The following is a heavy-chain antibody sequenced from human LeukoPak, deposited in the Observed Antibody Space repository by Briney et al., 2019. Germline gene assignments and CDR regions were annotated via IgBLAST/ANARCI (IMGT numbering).Heavy chain of an antibody. CDR3: AKEWGVDYGLRY. V-gene: IGHV3-23*01. CDR1: GFTFSIYN. D-gene: IGHD4-17*01. Sequence: VGSLRIYSAASGFTFSIYNMNWGRHAPGQGLAWVSVISGSGGSTYYADSVKGRFTISRDNSKNTLYLQMNSLRADDTAVYYCAKEWGVDYGLRYWGQGTLVTVSS. J-gene: IGHJ4*02. CDR2: ISGSGGST.